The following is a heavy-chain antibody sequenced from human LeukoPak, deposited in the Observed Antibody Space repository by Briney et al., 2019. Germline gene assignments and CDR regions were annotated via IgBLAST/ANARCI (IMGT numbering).Heavy chain of an antibody. J-gene: IGHJ4*02. CDR2: INAGNGNT. CDR3: ARELWFGESLGY. Sequence: GASVKVSCKASGYTFTSYAMHWVRQAPGQRLEWMGWINAGNGNTKYSQKFQGRVTITRDTSASTAYMELSSLRSEDTAVYYCARELWFGESLGYWGQGTLVTVSS. V-gene: IGHV1-3*01. CDR1: GYTFTSYA. D-gene: IGHD3-10*01.